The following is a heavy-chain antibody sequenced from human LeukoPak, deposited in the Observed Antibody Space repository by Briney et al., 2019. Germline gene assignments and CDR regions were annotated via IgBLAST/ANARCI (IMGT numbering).Heavy chain of an antibody. CDR3: ARDLTASAGLAFDI. D-gene: IGHD3-9*01. CDR1: GGSISSYY. J-gene: IGHJ3*02. CDR2: IYTSGST. Sequence: TCTVSGGSISSYYXSWIRQPAGKXXEXIGRIYTSGSTNYNPSLKSRVTMSVDTSKNQFSLKLSSVTAADTAVYYCARDLTASAGLAFDIWGQGTMVTVSS. V-gene: IGHV4-4*07.